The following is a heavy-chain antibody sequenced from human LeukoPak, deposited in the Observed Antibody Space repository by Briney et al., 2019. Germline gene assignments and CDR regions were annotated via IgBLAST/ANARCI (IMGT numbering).Heavy chain of an antibody. D-gene: IGHD5-24*01. Sequence: GGSLRLSCAASGFNFNIYAMSWIRQAPGKGLEWVSGIPGDSSTYYSDSVKGRFIISRDNSKNTVSLEMNSLRVEDTAVYYCAKDYKSGDGYWDFDFWGQGILVTVSS. V-gene: IGHV3-23*03. J-gene: IGHJ4*02. CDR2: IPGDSST. CDR3: AKDYKSGDGYWDFDF. CDR1: GFNFNIYA.